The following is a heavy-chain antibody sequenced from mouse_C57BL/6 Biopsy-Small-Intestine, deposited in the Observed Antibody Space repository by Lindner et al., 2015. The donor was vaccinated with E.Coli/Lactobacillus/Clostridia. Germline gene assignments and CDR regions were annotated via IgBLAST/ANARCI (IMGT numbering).Heavy chain of an antibody. J-gene: IGHJ2*01. V-gene: IGHV5-17*01. Sequence: VQLQESGGGLVKPGGSLKLSCAASGFTFSDYGMHWVRQAPEKGLEWVAHISSGSNTIYYTDTVKGRFTISRDNAKRTLFLQMTSLRSEDTAMYYCARGNYGGNYFXYWGQGTTLTVSS. CDR2: ISSGSNTI. CDR3: ARGNYGGNYFXY. D-gene: IGHD2-1*01. CDR1: GFTFSDYG.